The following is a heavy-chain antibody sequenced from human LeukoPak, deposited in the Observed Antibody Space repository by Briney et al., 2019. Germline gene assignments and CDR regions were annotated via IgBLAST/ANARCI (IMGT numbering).Heavy chain of an antibody. CDR1: GYSFTNYW. J-gene: IGHJ4*02. CDR3: ARYPVGATSYYFDY. Sequence: GESLKISCKGSGYSFTNYWIGWVRQMPGKGLEWMGIIYPGDSDTRYSPSFQGQVTFSADKSNSTAYLQWSSLKASDTAMYYCARYPVGATSYYFDYWGQGTLVTVSS. CDR2: IYPGDSDT. D-gene: IGHD1-26*01. V-gene: IGHV5-51*01.